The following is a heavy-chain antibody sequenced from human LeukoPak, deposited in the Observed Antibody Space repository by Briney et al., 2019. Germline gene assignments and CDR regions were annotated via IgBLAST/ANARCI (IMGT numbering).Heavy chain of an antibody. CDR3: AKRSGGQTSHDY. J-gene: IGHJ4*02. CDR1: GGSFSDYY. CDR2: INHSGST. D-gene: IGHD1-1*01. V-gene: IGHV4-34*01. Sequence: SETLSLTCAVYGGSFSDYYWSWIRQPPGKGLEWIGEINHSGSTNYNPSLKSRVTISVDTSKNQFSLKLSSVTAADTAVYYCAKRSGGQTSHDYWGQGTLVTVSS.